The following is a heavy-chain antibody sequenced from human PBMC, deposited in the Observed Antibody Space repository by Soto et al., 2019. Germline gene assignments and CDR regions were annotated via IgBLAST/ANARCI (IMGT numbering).Heavy chain of an antibody. D-gene: IGHD3-9*01. CDR3: ARLGVLRYFDWFHPSPLYFYY. CDR2: IYYSGST. V-gene: IGHV4-59*08. Sequence: PSETLSLTCTVSGGSISSYYWSWIRQPPGKGLEWIGYIYYSGSTNYNPSLKSRVTISVDTSKNQFSLKLSSVTAADTAAYYCARLGVLRYFDWFHPSPLYFYYWGQGTLVTVSS. J-gene: IGHJ4*02. CDR1: GGSISSYY.